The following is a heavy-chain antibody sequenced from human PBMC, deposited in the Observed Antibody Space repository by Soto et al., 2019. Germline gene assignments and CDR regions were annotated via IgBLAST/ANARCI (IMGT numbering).Heavy chain of an antibody. CDR3: SAQPSYGDPMAY. D-gene: IGHD4-17*01. CDR2: VFYSGST. Sequence: QVQLQESGPGLVKPSQTLSLTCSVSGGSITTDGYYWSWIRQHPGKGLEWIGFVFYSGSTYYNPSLKSRVAISLDRSKNQFSLELRSLTAADTGLYYCSAQPSYGDPMAYWGQGTLVTVSS. CDR1: GGSITTDGYY. J-gene: IGHJ4*02. V-gene: IGHV4-31*03.